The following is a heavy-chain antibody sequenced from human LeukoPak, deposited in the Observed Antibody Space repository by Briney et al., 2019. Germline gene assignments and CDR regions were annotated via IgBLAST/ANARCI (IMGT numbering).Heavy chain of an antibody. CDR1: GGSFSGYY. V-gene: IGHV4-34*01. Sequence: SETLSLTCAVYGGSFSGYYWNWIRQPPGKGLEWIGEINHSGSTKYKPSLKRRVTITVETYANQFSLKLSSVTAADTAVYYCARVSSPQDYWGQGTLVTVSS. CDR3: ARVSSPQDY. CDR2: INHSGST. J-gene: IGHJ4*02.